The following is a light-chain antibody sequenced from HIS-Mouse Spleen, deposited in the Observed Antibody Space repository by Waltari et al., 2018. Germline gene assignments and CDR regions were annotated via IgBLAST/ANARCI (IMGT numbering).Light chain of an antibody. V-gene: IGLV2-23*01. Sequence: QSALTQPASVSGSPGQSITISCTGTSSDVGRYNLVSCYQQHPGKAPKLMIYECSKRPSGVSNRFSGSKSGNTASLTISGLQAEDEADYHCCSYAGSSTLVFGGGTKLTVL. CDR1: SSDVGRYNL. CDR2: ECS. CDR3: CSYAGSSTLV. J-gene: IGLJ3*02.